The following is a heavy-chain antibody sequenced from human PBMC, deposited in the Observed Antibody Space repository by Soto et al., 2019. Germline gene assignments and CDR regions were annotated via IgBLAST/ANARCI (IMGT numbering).Heavy chain of an antibody. CDR1: GGSFSGYY. CDR3: ARGKAFIAARLVYYMDV. J-gene: IGHJ6*03. Sequence: QVQLQQWGAGLLKPSETLSLTCAVYGGSFSGYYWSWIRQPPGKGLEWIGEINHSGSTNYNPSLKSRVTISVDTSKNQFSLKLSSVTAADTAVYYCARGKAFIAARLVYYMDVWGKGTTVTVSS. D-gene: IGHD6-6*01. CDR2: INHSGST. V-gene: IGHV4-34*01.